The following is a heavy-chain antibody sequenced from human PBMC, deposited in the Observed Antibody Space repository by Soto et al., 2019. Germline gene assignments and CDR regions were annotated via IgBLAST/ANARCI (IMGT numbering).Heavy chain of an antibody. Sequence: SETLSLTCTVSGGSISSGGYSWSWIRQPPGKGLEWIGYIYYSGSFYHDPSLKSRVTMSLDTSKHQFSLRLSSVTAADTAVYYCARIATTTLGGPIDYWGRGTLVTVSS. CDR1: GGSISSGGYS. D-gene: IGHD4-4*01. V-gene: IGHV4-30-2*01. J-gene: IGHJ4*02. CDR3: ARIATTTLGGPIDY. CDR2: IYYSGSF.